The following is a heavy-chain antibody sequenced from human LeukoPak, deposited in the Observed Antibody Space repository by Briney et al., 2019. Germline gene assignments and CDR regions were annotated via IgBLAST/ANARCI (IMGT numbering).Heavy chain of an antibody. D-gene: IGHD6-19*01. V-gene: IGHV3-23*01. CDR3: ARDSTTGWYHAY. CDR2: ISGSGGST. CDR1: GFTFSSYA. Sequence: GGSLRLSCAASGFTFSSYATSWVRQAPGKGLEWVSAISGSGGSTYYADSVKGRFTTSRDNSKNTLYLQMNSLRAEDTAVYYCARDSTTGWYHAYWGQGTLVTVSS. J-gene: IGHJ4*02.